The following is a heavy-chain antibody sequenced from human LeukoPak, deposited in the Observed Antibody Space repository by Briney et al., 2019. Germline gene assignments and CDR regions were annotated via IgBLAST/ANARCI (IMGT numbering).Heavy chain of an antibody. Sequence: ASVKVSYKASGYIFTSYGISWVRQAPGQGLEWMGWISAYNGNTNYAQKLQGRVTMTTDTSTSTAYMELRSLRSDDTAVYYCARDVTSSSSWAEYYFDYWGQGTLVTVSS. CDR2: ISAYNGNT. CDR3: ARDVTSSSSWAEYYFDY. D-gene: IGHD6-13*01. V-gene: IGHV1-18*01. CDR1: GYIFTSYG. J-gene: IGHJ4*02.